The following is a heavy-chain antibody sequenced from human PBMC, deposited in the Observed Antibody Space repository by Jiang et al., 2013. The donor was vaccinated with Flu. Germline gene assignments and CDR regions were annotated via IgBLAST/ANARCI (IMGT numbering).Heavy chain of an antibody. CDR3: CRETVSLGYGRSPDFDY. Sequence: GAEVKKPGASVKVSCKASNYTFTSYGISWVRQAPGQGLEWMGWISGYNGDTNYAQKFQGRVTVTTDTSTSTVYMEMRSLRSDDTAVYYSCRETVSLGYGRSPDFDYLGPGNPG. J-gene: IGHJ4*02. V-gene: IGHV1-18*01. D-gene: IGHD5-18*01. CDR1: NYTFTSYG. CDR2: ISGYNGDT.